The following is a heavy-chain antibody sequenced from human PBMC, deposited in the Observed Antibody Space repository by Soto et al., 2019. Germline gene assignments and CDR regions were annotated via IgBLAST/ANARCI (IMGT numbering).Heavy chain of an antibody. Sequence: QVQLVQSGAEVKKPGSSVKVSCKASGGTFSSYTISWVRQAPGQGLEWMGRIIPILGIANYARKFQGRVTXTADKSTSPASMALSSLRSEDTAVYYCAMEYCSSTSCDRDYWGQGTLVTVSS. J-gene: IGHJ4*02. V-gene: IGHV1-69*02. CDR2: IIPILGIA. D-gene: IGHD2-2*02. CDR1: GGTFSSYT. CDR3: AMEYCSSTSCDRDY.